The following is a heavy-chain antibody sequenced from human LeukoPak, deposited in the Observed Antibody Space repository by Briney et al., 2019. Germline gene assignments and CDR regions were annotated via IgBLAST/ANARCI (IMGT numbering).Heavy chain of an antibody. CDR3: TRTYYDILTGYFDY. J-gene: IGHJ4*02. D-gene: IGHD3-9*01. CDR2: IRSKAYGGTT. V-gene: IGHV3-49*04. CDR1: GFTFGDYA. Sequence: PGGSLRLSCTASGFTFGDYAMSWVRQAPGKGLEWVGFIRSKAYGGTTEYAASVKGRFTISRDDSKSIAYLQMNSLKTEDTAVYYCTRTYYDILTGYFDYWGQGTLVTVSS.